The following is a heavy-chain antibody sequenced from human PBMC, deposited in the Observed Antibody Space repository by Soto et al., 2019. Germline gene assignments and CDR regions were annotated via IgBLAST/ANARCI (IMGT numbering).Heavy chain of an antibody. D-gene: IGHD5-18*01. CDR3: ARGDSYGNNFYYYYGTEV. CDR1: GGTFSSYA. V-gene: IGHV1-69*01. J-gene: IGHJ6*02. CDR2: IIPMFGTA. Sequence: QVQLVQSGAEVKQPGSSVKVSCKASGGTFSSYAISWVRQAPGQGLEWMGGIIPMFGTADHTQKFQGRVTITAVESTTTAYMELSSLRSQDTGIYYCARGDSYGNNFYYYYGTEVWARGTTVTASS.